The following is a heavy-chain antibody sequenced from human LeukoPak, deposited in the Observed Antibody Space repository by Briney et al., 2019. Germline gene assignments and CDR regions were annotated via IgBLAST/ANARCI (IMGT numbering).Heavy chain of an antibody. CDR3: ARDLGAGYSSGWDY. CDR2: IIPMLGIA. V-gene: IGHV1-69*04. Sequence: GASVRVSRKASGGTFSSYAISWVRQAPGQGLEWVGRIIPMLGIANYAQKFQGRVTITADKSTSTAYMELSSLRSEDTAVYYCARDLGAGYSSGWDYWGQGTLVTVS. CDR1: GGTFSSYA. J-gene: IGHJ4*02. D-gene: IGHD6-19*01.